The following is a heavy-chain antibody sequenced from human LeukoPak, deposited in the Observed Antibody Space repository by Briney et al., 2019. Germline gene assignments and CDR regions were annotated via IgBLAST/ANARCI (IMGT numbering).Heavy chain of an antibody. Sequence: SETLSLTCAVYGGSFSGYYWSWIRQPPGKGLEWIGEINHSGSTNYNPSLKSRVTISVDTSKNQFSLKLSSVTATDTAVYYCARRVVVMARSSYYFDYWGQGTLVTVSS. CDR1: GGSFSGYY. CDR2: INHSGST. V-gene: IGHV4-34*01. J-gene: IGHJ4*02. CDR3: ARRVVVMARSSYYFDY. D-gene: IGHD3-22*01.